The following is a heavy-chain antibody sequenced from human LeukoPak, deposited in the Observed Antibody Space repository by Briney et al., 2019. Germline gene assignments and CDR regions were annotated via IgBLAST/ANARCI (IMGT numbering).Heavy chain of an antibody. CDR1: GYTFTGYY. J-gene: IGHJ5*02. Sequence: ASVTVSCKASGYTFTGYYMHWVRQAPGQGLEWMGWISGYNGDTKYAENLQGRVSIATDTSTATAYMELRSLRSDDTAVYYCARDNSLSGGVRNNWFDAGGQGTLVTVSS. CDR2: ISGYNGDT. V-gene: IGHV1-18*04. CDR3: ARDNSLSGGVRNNWFDA. D-gene: IGHD3-16*01.